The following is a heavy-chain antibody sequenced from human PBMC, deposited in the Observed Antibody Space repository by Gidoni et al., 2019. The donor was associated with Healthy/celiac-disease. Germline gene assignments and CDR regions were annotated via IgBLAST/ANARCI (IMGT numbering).Heavy chain of an antibody. V-gene: IGHV3-23*01. CDR2: ISGSGGST. J-gene: IGHJ3*02. Sequence: EVQLLESGGGLVQPGGSLRLSGAASGFTFSSSAMSWVRQAPGKGLEWVSAISGSGGSTYYAVSVKGRFTISRDNSKTTLYLQMNSLRAEDTAVYYCAKRRGDAFDIWGQGTMVTVSS. CDR1: GFTFSSSA. CDR3: AKRRGDAFDI. D-gene: IGHD3-10*01.